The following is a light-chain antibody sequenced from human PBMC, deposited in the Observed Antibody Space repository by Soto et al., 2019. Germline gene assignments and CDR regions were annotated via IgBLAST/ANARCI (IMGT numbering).Light chain of an antibody. CDR2: AAS. Sequence: IQLTQSPSSLSASVGDRVTITFRASQGISTYLAWYQQKPREAPKLLIYAASTLQSGVPSRFSGSGSGTDFTLTISSLQPEDFATYYCQQLNSYPITFGQGTRLEIK. V-gene: IGKV1-9*01. CDR1: QGISTY. J-gene: IGKJ5*01. CDR3: QQLNSYPIT.